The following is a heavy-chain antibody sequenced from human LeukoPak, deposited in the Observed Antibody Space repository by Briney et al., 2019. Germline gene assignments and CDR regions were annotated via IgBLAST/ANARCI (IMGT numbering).Heavy chain of an antibody. J-gene: IGHJ5*02. Sequence: SETLSLTCAVYGGSFSGYYWSWIRQPPGKGLEWIGEINHSGSTNYNPSLKSRVTISVDTSKNQFSLKLSSVTAADTAVYYCARGQRLYDFWSGYYTYSDYNWFDPWGQGTLVTVPS. V-gene: IGHV4-34*01. CDR3: ARGQRLYDFWSGYYTYSDYNWFDP. CDR1: GGSFSGYY. CDR2: INHSGST. D-gene: IGHD3-3*01.